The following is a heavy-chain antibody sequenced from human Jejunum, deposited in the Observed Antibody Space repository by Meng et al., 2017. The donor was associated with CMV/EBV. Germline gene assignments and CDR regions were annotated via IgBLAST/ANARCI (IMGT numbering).Heavy chain of an antibody. V-gene: IGHV3-30*04. CDR2: ISYEGSNR. J-gene: IGHJ5*02. CDR3: ARDLIPWASGTPDH. D-gene: IGHD3-10*01. CDR1: GFTFNTDA. Sequence: GFTFNTDAMHWVRQAPGKGLEWVAVISYEGSNRYYLESVKGRFTISRDNSNSTLYLQMNSLKPEDTAIYYCARDLIPWASGTPDHWGQGTRVTVSS.